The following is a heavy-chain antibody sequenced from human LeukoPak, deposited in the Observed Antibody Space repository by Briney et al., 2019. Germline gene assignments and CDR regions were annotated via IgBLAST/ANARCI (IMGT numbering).Heavy chain of an antibody. D-gene: IGHD3-22*01. CDR3: ARGSSGYYYVSDY. CDR1: GGSIISYY. CDR2: ISYSGTT. J-gene: IGHJ4*02. Sequence: PSETLSFTCTVSGGSIISYYWSWIRQPPGQGLEWIGYISYSGTTNYNPSLQSRVTISVDTSKNQFSLKLSSVTAADTAVYYCARGSSGYYYVSDYWGQGTLVTVSS. V-gene: IGHV4-59*01.